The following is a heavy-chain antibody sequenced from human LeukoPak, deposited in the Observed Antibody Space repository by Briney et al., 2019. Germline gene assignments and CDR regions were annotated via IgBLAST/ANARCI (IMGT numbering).Heavy chain of an antibody. CDR2: ISSRSSYI. V-gene: IGHV3-21*01. CDR3: ARAYYYDSSGYYYYYYMDV. D-gene: IGHD3-22*01. J-gene: IGHJ6*03. Sequence: GGSLRLSCAASGFTFSTYTMNWVRQAPGKGLEWVSSISSRSSYIYYADSVKGRFTISRDNAKNSLYLQMNSLRAEDTAVYYCARAYYYDSSGYYYYYYMDVWGKGTTVTISS. CDR1: GFTFSTYT.